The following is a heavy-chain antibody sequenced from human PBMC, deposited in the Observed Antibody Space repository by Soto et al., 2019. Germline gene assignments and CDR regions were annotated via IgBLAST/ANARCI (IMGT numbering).Heavy chain of an antibody. CDR3: ARMVPGSNSAYYYYMDV. V-gene: IGHV1-18*01. CDR2: ISAHNGDT. J-gene: IGHJ6*03. CDR1: GYTFTSHG. D-gene: IGHD3-10*01. Sequence: QVHLVQSGGEVKKPGASVKVSCKASGYTFTSHGISWVRQAPGHGLEWMGWISAHNGDTNYAQKLQGRVTVTTDTTTNTAYRELRGLRAEDPAVYYCARMVPGSNSAYYYYMDVWGKGTTVTVSS.